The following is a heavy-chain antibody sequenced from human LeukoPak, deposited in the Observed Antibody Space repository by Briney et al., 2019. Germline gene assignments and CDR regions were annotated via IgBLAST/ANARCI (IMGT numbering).Heavy chain of an antibody. D-gene: IGHD3-10*01. Sequence: GESLKISCKGSGYSFTSYWIGWVRQMPGKGLEWMGIIYPGDSDTRYSPSFQGQVTISADKSISTAYLQWSSLKASDTAMYYCARHSNDLLWFGKPSGGWFDPWGQGTLVTVSS. CDR1: GYSFTSYW. CDR2: IYPGDSDT. J-gene: IGHJ5*02. CDR3: ARHSNDLLWFGKPSGGWFDP. V-gene: IGHV5-51*01.